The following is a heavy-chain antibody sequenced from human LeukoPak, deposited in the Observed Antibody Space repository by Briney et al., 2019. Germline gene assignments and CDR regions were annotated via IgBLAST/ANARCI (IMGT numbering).Heavy chain of an antibody. CDR3: GRDINMNFFDV. V-gene: IGHV3-74*01. CDR1: GFSFTTYV. D-gene: IGHD3/OR15-3a*01. CDR2: ISHEGTVT. J-gene: IGHJ2*01. Sequence: GGSLRLSCAASGFSFTTYVMHWVRQAPGKGLMWVSRISHEGTVTSYADSVKGRFTISRDNAKNTLFLQMNSLRAEDTAIYYCGRDINMNFFDVWGRGALVTVSS.